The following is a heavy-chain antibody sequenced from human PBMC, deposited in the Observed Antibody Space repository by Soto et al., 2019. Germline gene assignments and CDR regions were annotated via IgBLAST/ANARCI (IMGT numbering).Heavy chain of an antibody. CDR3: ARNYYDSSGYPRPLYYFDD. D-gene: IGHD3-22*01. CDR1: GGSISSGGYY. V-gene: IGHV4-31*03. Sequence: PSETLSLTCTVSGGSISSGGYYWSWIRQHPGKGLEWIGYIYYSGSTYYNPSLKSRVTISVDTSKNQFSLKLSSVTAADTAVYYCARNYYDSSGYPRPLYYFDDWGQGTLVTVSS. CDR2: IYYSGST. J-gene: IGHJ4*02.